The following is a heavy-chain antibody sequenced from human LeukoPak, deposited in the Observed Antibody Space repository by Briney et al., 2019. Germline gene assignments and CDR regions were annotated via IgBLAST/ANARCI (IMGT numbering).Heavy chain of an antibody. CDR1: GGSSSSSSYY. V-gene: IGHV4-39*01. CDR2: IFYSGST. CDR3: TRRTVTTIIDY. D-gene: IGHD4-11*01. Sequence: SSETLSLTCTVSGGSSSSSSYYCGWIRQPPGKGLEWIGSIFYSGSTFYNPSLKSRVTISVDTSKNQFSLRLSSVTAADTAVYYCTRRTVTTIIDYWGQGTLVTVSS. J-gene: IGHJ4*02.